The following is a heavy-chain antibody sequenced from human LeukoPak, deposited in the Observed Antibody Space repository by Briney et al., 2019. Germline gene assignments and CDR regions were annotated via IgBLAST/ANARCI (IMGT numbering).Heavy chain of an antibody. D-gene: IGHD2-15*01. V-gene: IGHV3-11*04. CDR2: ISSSGSTI. CDR3: ARVKTPKYCSGGSCLNWFDP. Sequence: GGSLRLSCAASGFTFSDYYMSWIRQAPGKGLEWVSYISSSGSTIYYADSVKGRFTISRDNAKNSLYLQMNSLRAEDTAVYYCARVKTPKYCSGGSCLNWFDPWGQGTLVTVSS. CDR1: GFTFSDYY. J-gene: IGHJ5*02.